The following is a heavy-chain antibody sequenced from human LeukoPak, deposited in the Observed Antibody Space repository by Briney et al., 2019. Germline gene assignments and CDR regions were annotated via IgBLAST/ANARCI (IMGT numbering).Heavy chain of an antibody. V-gene: IGHV4-34*01. CDR2: INHSGST. CDR1: GGSFSGYY. J-gene: IGHJ5*02. Sequence: SETLSLTCAVYGGSFSGYYWSWIRQPPGKGLEWIGEINHSGSTNYNPSLKSRVTISVDTSKNQFSLKLSSVTAADTAVYYCARGQWLVHWFDPWGEGTLVTVSS. CDR3: ARGQWLVHWFDP. D-gene: IGHD6-19*01.